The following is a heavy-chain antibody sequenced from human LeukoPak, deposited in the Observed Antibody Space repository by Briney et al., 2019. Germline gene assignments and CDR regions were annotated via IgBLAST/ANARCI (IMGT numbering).Heavy chain of an antibody. CDR3: AKDLNSGYAIDY. V-gene: IGHV3-30*02. J-gene: IGHJ4*02. Sequence: PGGSLRLSCAASGLTFSSYGMHWVRQAPDKGLERVAFIRIDGNKKDYGDSVKGRFTISRDNSKNTLYLQMNSLRAEDTAVYYCAKDLNSGYAIDYWGQGTLVTVSS. CDR2: IRIDGNKK. D-gene: IGHD3-22*01. CDR1: GLTFSSYG.